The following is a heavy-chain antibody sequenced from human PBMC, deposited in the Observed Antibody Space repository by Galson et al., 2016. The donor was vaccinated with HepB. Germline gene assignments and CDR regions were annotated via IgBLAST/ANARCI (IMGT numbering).Heavy chain of an antibody. D-gene: IGHD2-15*01. CDR3: AKDALGPDCSGGSCFSFFDY. CDR1: GFSFEDYT. V-gene: IGHV3-43*01. CDR2: INSDGGRT. Sequence: SLRLSCAASGFSFEDYTMHWVRQVPGGGVEWVSLINSDGGRTYYADSVKGRFTISRDNSKNSLYLKMNSLRTEDTALYYCAKDALGPDCSGGSCFSFFDYWGQGTLVTVSS. J-gene: IGHJ4*02.